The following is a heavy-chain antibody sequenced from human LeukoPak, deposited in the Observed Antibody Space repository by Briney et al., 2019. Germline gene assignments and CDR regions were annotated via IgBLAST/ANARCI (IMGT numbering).Heavy chain of an antibody. CDR2: ISYDGSNK. CDR1: GFTFSSYA. D-gene: IGHD6-13*01. V-gene: IGHV3-30-3*01. CDR3: ARDPGYDSSYHFDY. J-gene: IGHJ4*02. Sequence: PGGSLRLSCAASGFTFSSYAMHWVRQAPGKGLEWVAVISYDGSNKYYADSVKGRFTISRDNSKNTLYLQMNSLRAEDTAVYYCARDPGYDSSYHFDYWGQGTLVTVSS.